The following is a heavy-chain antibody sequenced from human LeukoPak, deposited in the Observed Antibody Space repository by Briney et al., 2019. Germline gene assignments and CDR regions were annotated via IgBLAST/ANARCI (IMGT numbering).Heavy chain of an antibody. D-gene: IGHD2-2*01. CDR3: ARDHCSSTSCYSNWFDP. V-gene: IGHV1-2*02. CDR2: INPNSGGT. CDR1: GYTFTGYY. Sequence: GASVKVSCKASGYTFTGYYMHWVRQAPGQGLGWMGWINPNSGGTNYAQKFQGRVTMTRDTSISTAYMELSRLRSDDTAVYYCARDHCSSTSCYSNWFDPWGQGTLVTVSS. J-gene: IGHJ5*02.